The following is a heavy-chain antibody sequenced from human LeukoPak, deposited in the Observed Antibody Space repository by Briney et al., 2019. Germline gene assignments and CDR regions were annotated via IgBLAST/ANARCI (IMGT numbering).Heavy chain of an antibody. D-gene: IGHD6-13*01. V-gene: IGHV4-34*01. Sequence: PSETLSLTCTVSGASISSYYWSWIRQPPGKGLEWIGEINHSGSTNYNPSLKSRVTISVDTSKNQFSLKLSSVTAADTAVYYCARGRIAALDYWGQGTLVTVSS. CDR2: INHSGST. CDR3: ARGRIAALDY. J-gene: IGHJ4*02. CDR1: GASISSYY.